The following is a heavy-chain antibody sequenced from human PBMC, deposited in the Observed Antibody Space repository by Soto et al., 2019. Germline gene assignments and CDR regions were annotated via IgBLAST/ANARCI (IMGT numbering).Heavy chain of an antibody. Sequence: QVQLVQSGAEVKKPGSSVKVSCKASGGTFSSYTISWVRQAPGQGLEWMGRIIPILGIANYAQKFQGRVTITADKSTSPAYMELSSLRSEDTAVYYCARDPGIAVAGGGWFDPWGQGTLVTVSS. CDR1: GGTFSSYT. CDR2: IIPILGIA. J-gene: IGHJ5*02. CDR3: ARDPGIAVAGGGWFDP. V-gene: IGHV1-69*08. D-gene: IGHD6-19*01.